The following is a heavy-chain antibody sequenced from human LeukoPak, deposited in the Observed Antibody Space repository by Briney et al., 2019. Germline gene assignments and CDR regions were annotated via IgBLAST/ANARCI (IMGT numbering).Heavy chain of an antibody. Sequence: SETLSLTCTVSGGSVGSGTFYWSWIRQPPGKGLEWIGDIYYSGSTNYNPSLKSRVTISVDMSTNQFSLKLISVTAADTAVYYCARERAYYYKSSGYREIYNWFHPWGQGTLVTVSS. CDR3: ARERAYYYKSSGYREIYNWFHP. D-gene: IGHD3-22*01. J-gene: IGHJ5*02. CDR2: IYYSGST. CDR1: GGSVGSGTFY. V-gene: IGHV4-61*01.